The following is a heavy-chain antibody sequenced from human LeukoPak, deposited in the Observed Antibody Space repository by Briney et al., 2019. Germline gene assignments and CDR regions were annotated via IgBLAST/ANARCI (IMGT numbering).Heavy chain of an antibody. Sequence: GRSLRLSCEASGFTFSHFAMHCVRQAPGKGLEWVAVISYDGKKTYFADSVRGRFSLSRDDSQNTVYLQMNSLRDDDTALYYCVKGSKIRGVIPEGQFDYWGQGTLVTVSS. V-gene: IGHV3-30*04. CDR3: VKGSKIRGVIPEGQFDY. D-gene: IGHD3-10*01. J-gene: IGHJ4*02. CDR1: GFTFSHFA. CDR2: ISYDGKKT.